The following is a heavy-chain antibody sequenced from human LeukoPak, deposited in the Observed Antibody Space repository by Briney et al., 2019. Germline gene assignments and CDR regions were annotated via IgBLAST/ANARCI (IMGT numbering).Heavy chain of an antibody. CDR2: FSGSGGGT. J-gene: IGHJ4*02. D-gene: IGHD3-10*01. V-gene: IGHV3-23*01. CDR3: AKRGVVIRVILVGFNKEAYYFDS. CDR1: GITLSNYG. Sequence: PGGSLRLSCAVSGITLSNYGMSWVRQAPGKGLEWVAGFSGSGGGTNYADSVKGRFTISRDNAKNTLYLQMNSLRAEDTAVYFCAKRGVVIRVILVGFNKEAYYFDSWGQGALVTVSS.